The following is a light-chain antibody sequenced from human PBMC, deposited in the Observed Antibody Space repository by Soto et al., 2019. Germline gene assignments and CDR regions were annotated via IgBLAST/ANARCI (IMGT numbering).Light chain of an antibody. CDR1: QSLTNNY. Sequence: EKVLTQSPATLSVSPGERATLSCRASQSLTNNYFAWYQQKPGRALRLLIDGASTRATGIPDRFSGSGSGTDFTLTISRLEPEDVAVYYCQQYEAVVTFGQGTKVDIK. CDR3: QQYEAVVT. J-gene: IGKJ1*01. CDR2: GAS. V-gene: IGKV3-20*01.